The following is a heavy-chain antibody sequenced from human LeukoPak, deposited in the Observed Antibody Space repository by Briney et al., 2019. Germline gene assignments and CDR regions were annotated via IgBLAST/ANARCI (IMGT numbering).Heavy chain of an antibody. CDR2: ISSSSSYI. J-gene: IGHJ4*02. CDR3: ARGKWELLGGPGY. Sequence: GGSLRLSCAASGFTFSSSWMGWVRQAPGKGLEWVSSISSSSSYIYYADSVKGRFTISRDNAKNSLYLQMNSLRAEDTAVYYCARGKWELLGGPGYWGQGTLVTVSS. D-gene: IGHD1-26*01. CDR1: GFTFSSSW. V-gene: IGHV3-21*01.